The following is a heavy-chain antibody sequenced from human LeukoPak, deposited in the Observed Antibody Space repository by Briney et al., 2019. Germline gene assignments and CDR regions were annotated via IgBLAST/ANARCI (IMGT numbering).Heavy chain of an antibody. V-gene: IGHV3-7*01. CDR1: GFTFSSYW. D-gene: IGHD3-10*01. Sequence: SLRLSCAASGFTFSSYWLSWVRQAPGKGLEWVASIKQDGTEKHYVDSVKGRFTISRDNAKKLVYLQMNSLTAEDTAVYYCARTTMVRGTYYMDVWGKGTTVTISS. CDR3: ARTTMVRGTYYMDV. J-gene: IGHJ6*03. CDR2: IKQDGTEK.